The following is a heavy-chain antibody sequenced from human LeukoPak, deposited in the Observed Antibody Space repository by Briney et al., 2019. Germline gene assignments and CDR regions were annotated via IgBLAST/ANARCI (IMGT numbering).Heavy chain of an antibody. Sequence: GGSLRLSCAASGFIFSNYAIHWVRQAPGKGLEWVAVTSYDGSSEYYADSVKGRFNISRDNSKNTVSLQMSSLRVEDTAVYYCARVPHEGWVDYWGQGTLVTVSS. J-gene: IGHJ4*02. V-gene: IGHV3-30*04. CDR3: ARVPHEGWVDY. D-gene: IGHD6-19*01. CDR1: GFIFSNYA. CDR2: TSYDGSSE.